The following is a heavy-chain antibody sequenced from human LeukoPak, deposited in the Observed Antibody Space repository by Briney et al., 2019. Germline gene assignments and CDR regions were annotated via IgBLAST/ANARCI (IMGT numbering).Heavy chain of an antibody. Sequence: SETLSLTCAVYGGSFSGYYWSWIRQPPGKGLEWIGEINHSGSTNYNPSLKSRVTISVDTSKNQFSQKLSSVTAADTAVYYCARGFSWYYDSSGYQFDYWGQGTLVTVSS. CDR2: INHSGST. CDR1: GGSFSGYY. V-gene: IGHV4-34*01. J-gene: IGHJ4*02. D-gene: IGHD3-22*01. CDR3: ARGFSWYYDSSGYQFDY.